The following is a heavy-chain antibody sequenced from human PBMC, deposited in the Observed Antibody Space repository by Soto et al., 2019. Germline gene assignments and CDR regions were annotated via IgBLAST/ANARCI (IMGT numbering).Heavy chain of an antibody. Sequence: SETLSLTCTVSGGSISSGDYYWSWIRQPPGKGLEWIGYIYYSGSTYYNPSLKSRVTISVDTSKNQFSLKLSSVTAADTAVYYCARDHIVVVPAAIYYYYGMDVWGQGTTVTVSS. J-gene: IGHJ6*02. CDR3: ARDHIVVVPAAIYYYYGMDV. CDR1: GGSISSGDYY. CDR2: IYYSGST. V-gene: IGHV4-30-4*01. D-gene: IGHD2-2*01.